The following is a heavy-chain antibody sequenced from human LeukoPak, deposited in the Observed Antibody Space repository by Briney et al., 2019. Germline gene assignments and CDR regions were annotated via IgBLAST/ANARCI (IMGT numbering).Heavy chain of an antibody. CDR1: GFTFSDYH. Sequence: GSLRLSCAASGFTFSDYHMNWIRRAPGKGLEWVSYISSSGFTIYFADSVKGRFTISRDNAKNSLYLQMNSLRAEDTAVYFCARGDRAMKHDAFDIWGQGTMVTVSS. J-gene: IGHJ3*02. CDR2: ISSSGFTI. V-gene: IGHV3-11*01. CDR3: ARGDRAMKHDAFDI. D-gene: IGHD5-18*01.